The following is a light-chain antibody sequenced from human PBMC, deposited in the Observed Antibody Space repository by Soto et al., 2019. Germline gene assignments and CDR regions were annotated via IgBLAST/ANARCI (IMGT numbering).Light chain of an antibody. CDR3: QQLNIYPST. Sequence: DIQLTQSPSFLSASVGDRVTITCWASQGISNYLAWYQQKPGKAPTLLIHAASALQSGVPSRFSGSGSGTEFTLTINSLQPEDFATYFCQQLNIYPSTFGQGTKLEIK. CDR1: QGISNY. V-gene: IGKV1-9*01. CDR2: AAS. J-gene: IGKJ2*01.